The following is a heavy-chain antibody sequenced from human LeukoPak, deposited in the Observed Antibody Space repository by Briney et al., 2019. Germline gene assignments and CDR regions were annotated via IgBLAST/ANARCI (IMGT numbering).Heavy chain of an antibody. CDR1: GFTFSTYW. Sequence: GGSLRLSCAASGFTFSTYWMTWGRQSPGKGREGWGNIKQDGSEKDSADSVKGRFTISTDNDKNSLYLQMNSLRAEDTAVYYCARHSSGWYYYYYYMDVWGKGTTVTVSS. V-gene: IGHV3-7*01. J-gene: IGHJ6*03. CDR3: ARHSSGWYYYYYYMDV. CDR2: IKQDGSEK. D-gene: IGHD6-19*01.